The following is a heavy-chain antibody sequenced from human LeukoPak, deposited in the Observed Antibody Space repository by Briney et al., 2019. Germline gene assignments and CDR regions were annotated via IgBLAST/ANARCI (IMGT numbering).Heavy chain of an antibody. CDR1: GFTFSSYS. D-gene: IGHD2-15*01. V-gene: IGHV3-7*01. CDR3: ARDVGY. CDR2: IKQDGSEK. Sequence: PGGSLRLSCAASGFTFSSYSMNWVRQAPGKGLEWVANIKQDGSEKYYVDSVKGRFTISRDNAKNSLYLQMNSLRAEDTAVYYCARDVGYWGQGTLVTVSS. J-gene: IGHJ4*02.